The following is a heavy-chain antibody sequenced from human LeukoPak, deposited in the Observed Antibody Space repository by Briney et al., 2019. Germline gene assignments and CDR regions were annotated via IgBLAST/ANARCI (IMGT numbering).Heavy chain of an antibody. J-gene: IGHJ6*03. CDR3: ARGNIVWAYYYYMDV. V-gene: IGHV4-34*01. D-gene: IGHD3-16*01. Sequence: PSETLSLTCAVYGGSFSGYYWSWIRQLPGKGLEWIGEINHSGSTNYNPSLKSRVTISVDTSKNQFSLKLSSVTAADTAVYYCARGNIVWAYYYYMDVWGKGTTVTISS. CDR2: INHSGST. CDR1: GGSFSGYY.